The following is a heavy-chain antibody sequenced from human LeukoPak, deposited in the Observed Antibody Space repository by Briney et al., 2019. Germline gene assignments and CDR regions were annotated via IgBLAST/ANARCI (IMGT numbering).Heavy chain of an antibody. D-gene: IGHD3-22*01. CDR3: ARDLNYYDSSGYYYTLDY. CDR2: ISSSSSTI. Sequence: GRSLRLSCAASGFTFSSYSMNWVRQAPGKGLEWVSYISSSSSTIYYADSVKGRFTISRDNAKNSLYLQMNSLRDEDTAVYYCARDLNYYDSSGYYYTLDYWGQGTLVTVSS. CDR1: GFTFSSYS. J-gene: IGHJ4*02. V-gene: IGHV3-48*02.